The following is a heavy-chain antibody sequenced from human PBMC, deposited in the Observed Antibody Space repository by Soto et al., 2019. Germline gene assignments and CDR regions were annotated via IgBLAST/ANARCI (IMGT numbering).Heavy chain of an antibody. V-gene: IGHV3-53*01. CDR2: IYSGGST. Sequence: PGGSVRLSCAASGFTVSSNYMSWVRQAPGKGLEWVSVIYSGGSTYYADSVRGRFTISRDNSKNTLYLQMKSLRAADTAVYYCARDPPATRHGMDVWGQGTTVTVSS. CDR3: ARDPPATRHGMDV. CDR1: GFTVSSNY. J-gene: IGHJ6*02.